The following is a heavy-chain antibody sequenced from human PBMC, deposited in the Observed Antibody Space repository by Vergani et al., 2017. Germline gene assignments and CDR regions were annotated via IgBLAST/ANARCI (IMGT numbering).Heavy chain of an antibody. CDR1: GFTFSSYA. V-gene: IGHV3-30-3*01. D-gene: IGHD6-6*01. J-gene: IGHJ4*02. CDR2: ISYDGSNK. CDR3: ARSLYSSSSPDY. Sequence: QVSLVESGGGVVQPGRSLRLSCAASGFTFSSYAMHWVRQAPGKGLEWVAVISYDGSNKYYADSVKGRFTISRDNSKNTLYLQMNSLRAEDTAVYYCARSLYSSSSPDYWGQGTLVTVSS.